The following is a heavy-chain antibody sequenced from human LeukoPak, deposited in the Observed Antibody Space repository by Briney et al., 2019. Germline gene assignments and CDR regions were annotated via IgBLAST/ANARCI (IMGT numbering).Heavy chain of an antibody. CDR3: ARVGNPLVTVFAWFDP. CDR2: IFYSGTT. CDR1: GASISSSRYY. V-gene: IGHV4-39*01. J-gene: IGHJ5*02. Sequence: TPSETLSLTCTVSGASISSSRYYWGWIRQPPGKGLEWIGTIFYSGTTYYNPSLKSRITISVDTSKNQFSLKLNSVTAADTAVYYCARVGNPLVTVFAWFDPWGQGTLVTVSS. D-gene: IGHD3-3*01.